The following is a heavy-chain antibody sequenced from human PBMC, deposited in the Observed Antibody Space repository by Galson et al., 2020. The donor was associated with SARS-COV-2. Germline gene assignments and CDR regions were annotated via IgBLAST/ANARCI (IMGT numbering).Heavy chain of an antibody. CDR1: GYTLTELS. V-gene: IGHV1-24*01. D-gene: IGHD4-17*01. CDR3: ATAPPTTVVTGWFDP. CDR2: FDPEDGET. Sequence: ASVKVSCKVSGYTLTELSMHWVRQAPGKGLEWMGGFDPEDGETIYAQKFQGRVTMTEDTSTDTAYMELSSLRSEDTAVYYCATAPPTTVVTGWFDPWGQGPLVTVSS. J-gene: IGHJ5*02.